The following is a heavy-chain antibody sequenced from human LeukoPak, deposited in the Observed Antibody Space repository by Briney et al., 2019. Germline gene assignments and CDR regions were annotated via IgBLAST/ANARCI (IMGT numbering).Heavy chain of an antibody. CDR2: ISSSSRTI. CDR1: GFTFSSYS. V-gene: IGHV3-48*01. CDR3: ARVTGYMTEDYFDY. J-gene: IGHJ4*02. D-gene: IGHD6-13*01. Sequence: GGSLRLSCAASGFTFSSYSMNWVRQAPGKGLEWLSYISSSSRTIYYADSVKGRFTISRDNANNSLYLQMNSLRAEDTAVYYCARVTGYMTEDYFDYWGQGTLITVSS.